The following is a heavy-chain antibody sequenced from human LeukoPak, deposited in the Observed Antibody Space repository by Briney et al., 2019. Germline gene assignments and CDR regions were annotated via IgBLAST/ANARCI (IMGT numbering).Heavy chain of an antibody. CDR3: ARELLGCSSTSCYYYYMDV. Sequence: PGGSLRLSCAASGFTVSSNYMSWVRQAPGKGLEWVSVIYSGGSTYYADSVKGRFTISRDNSKNTLYLQMNSLRAEDTAVYYCARELLGCSSTSCYYYYMDVWGKGTTVTISS. V-gene: IGHV3-53*01. J-gene: IGHJ6*03. CDR1: GFTVSSNY. D-gene: IGHD2-2*01. CDR2: IYSGGST.